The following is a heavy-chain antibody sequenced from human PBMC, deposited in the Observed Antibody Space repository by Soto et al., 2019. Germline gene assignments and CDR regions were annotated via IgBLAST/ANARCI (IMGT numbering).Heavy chain of an antibody. V-gene: IGHV1-18*04. CDR1: GYTFTSYG. D-gene: IGHD3-10*01. CDR2: ISAYNGNT. Sequence: GASVKVSCKASGYTFTSYGISWVRQAPGQGLEWMGWISAYNGNTNYAQKLQGRVTMTTDTSTSTAYMELRSLRSDDTAVYYCARDPGLPTMDHYYYGMDVWGQGTTVTVSS. J-gene: IGHJ6*02. CDR3: ARDPGLPTMDHYYYGMDV.